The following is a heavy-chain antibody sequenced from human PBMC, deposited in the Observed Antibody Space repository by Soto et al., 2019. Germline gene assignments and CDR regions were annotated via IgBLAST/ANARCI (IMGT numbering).Heavy chain of an antibody. V-gene: IGHV4-30-4*01. CDR3: ARGADMVRGVIISGS. Sequence: SETLSLTCTVSGGSISSSSYYWSWIRQPPGKGLEWIGYIYYSGSTYYNPSLKSRVTISVDTSKNQFSLKLSSVTAADTAVYYCARGADMVRGVIISGSWGQGTLVTVSS. D-gene: IGHD3-10*01. J-gene: IGHJ5*02. CDR2: IYYSGST. CDR1: GGSISSSSYY.